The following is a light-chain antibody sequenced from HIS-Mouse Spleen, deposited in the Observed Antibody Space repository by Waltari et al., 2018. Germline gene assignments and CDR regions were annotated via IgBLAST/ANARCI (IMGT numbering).Light chain of an antibody. CDR2: EGS. J-gene: IGLJ2*01. V-gene: IGLV2-23*01. Sequence: QSALTQSASVSGSPGQSITLSCTGTSSDVGRYNLVSWYQQHPGKAPKLMIYEGSKRPSGVSNRFSGSKSGNTASLTISGLQAEDEADYYCCSYAGSSTVVFGGGTKLTVL. CDR3: CSYAGSSTVV. CDR1: SSDVGRYNL.